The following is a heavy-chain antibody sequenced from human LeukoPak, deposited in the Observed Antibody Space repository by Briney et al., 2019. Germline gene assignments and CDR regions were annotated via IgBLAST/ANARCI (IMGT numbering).Heavy chain of an antibody. CDR1: GFTFSSYS. Sequence: PGGSLRLSCAASGFTFSSYSMNWVRQAPGKGLEWVSSISSSSSYIYYADSVKGRFIISRDNAKNSLYLQMNSLRAEDTAVYYCARDGIAARRRLDYWGQGTLVTVSS. V-gene: IGHV3-21*01. CDR2: ISSSSSYI. CDR3: ARDGIAARRRLDY. D-gene: IGHD6-6*01. J-gene: IGHJ4*02.